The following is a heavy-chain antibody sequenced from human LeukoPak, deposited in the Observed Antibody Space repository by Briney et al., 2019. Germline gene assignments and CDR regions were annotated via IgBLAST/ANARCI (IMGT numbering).Heavy chain of an antibody. J-gene: IGHJ4*02. CDR1: GFTFSDNV. D-gene: IGHD1-7*01. Sequence: GRSLRLSCTASGFTFSDNVMHWVRQTPAKGLEWVAVISDSGVNQYYADSVKGRFTISRDNSKNTLYLQMNSLRPEDTAVYYCARDGDYDWNYRSGFDYWGQGTLVTVSS. V-gene: IGHV3-30-3*01. CDR3: ARDGDYDWNYRSGFDY. CDR2: ISDSGVNQ.